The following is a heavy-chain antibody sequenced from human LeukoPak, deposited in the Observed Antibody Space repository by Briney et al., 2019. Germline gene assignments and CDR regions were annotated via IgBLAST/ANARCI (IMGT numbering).Heavy chain of an antibody. V-gene: IGHV4-34*01. J-gene: IGHJ4*02. CDR2: INHSGST. CDR3: ARSLYRTTVDY. CDR1: GGSFSGYY. D-gene: IGHD4-17*01. Sequence: ASETLSLTCAVYGGSFSGYYWSWIRQPPGKGLEWIGEINHSGSTNYNPSLKSRVTISVDTSKNQFSLKLSSVTAADTAVYYCARSLYRTTVDYWGQGTLVTVSS.